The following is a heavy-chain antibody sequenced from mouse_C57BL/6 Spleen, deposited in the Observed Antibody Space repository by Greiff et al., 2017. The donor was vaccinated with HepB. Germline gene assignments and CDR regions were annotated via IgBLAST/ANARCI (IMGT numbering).Heavy chain of an antibody. D-gene: IGHD2-4*01. Sequence: VQLQQSGPELVKPGASVKISCKASGYTFTDYYMNWVKQSHGKSLEWIGDINPNNGGTSYNQKFKGKATLTVDKSSSTAYMELRSLTSEDSAVYYCARGHYDYDEWGQGTTLTVSS. CDR2: INPNNGGT. J-gene: IGHJ2*01. V-gene: IGHV1-26*01. CDR1: GYTFTDYY. CDR3: ARGHYDYDE.